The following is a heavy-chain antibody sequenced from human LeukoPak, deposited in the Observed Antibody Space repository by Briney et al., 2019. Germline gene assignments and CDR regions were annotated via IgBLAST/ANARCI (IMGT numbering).Heavy chain of an antibody. CDR2: INQDGGEK. Sequence: GGSLRLSCAASGFTFSSYWMSWVRQAPGKGLEWVANINQDGGEKYYVDSVKGRFTISRDNAKNSLYLRMNSLRAEDTAVYYCARGDRRYCSNGSCYGSNYWGQGTLVTVSS. V-gene: IGHV3-7*01. D-gene: IGHD2-15*01. CDR3: ARGDRRYCSNGSCYGSNY. CDR1: GFTFSSYW. J-gene: IGHJ4*02.